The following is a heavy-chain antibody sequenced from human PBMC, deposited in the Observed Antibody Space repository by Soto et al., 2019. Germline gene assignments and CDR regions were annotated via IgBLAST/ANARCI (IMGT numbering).Heavy chain of an antibody. Sequence: EVQLVESGGGLVQPGGSLRLSCAASGFTFSSYSMNWVRQAPGKGLEWVSYISSSSSTIYYADSVKGRFTISRDNAKNSLYLQMNSLRDEDTAVYYCARGDAQLGSLGFDYWGQGTLVAVSS. D-gene: IGHD6-6*01. CDR1: GFTFSSYS. CDR3: ARGDAQLGSLGFDY. CDR2: ISSSSSTI. J-gene: IGHJ4*02. V-gene: IGHV3-48*02.